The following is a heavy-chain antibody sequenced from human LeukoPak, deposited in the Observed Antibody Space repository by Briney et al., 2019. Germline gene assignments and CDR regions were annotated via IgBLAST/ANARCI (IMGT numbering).Heavy chain of an antibody. CDR3: ARVGSSGTVDAEFDP. Sequence: ASVKVSCTASGYTFTSYDINWVRQATGQGLEWMGWMNPNSGNTGYAQKFQGRVTITRNTSISTAYMELSSLRSEDTAVYYCARVGSSGTVDAEFDPWGQGTLVTVSS. CDR1: GYTFTSYD. D-gene: IGHD3-10*01. CDR2: MNPNSGNT. V-gene: IGHV1-8*03. J-gene: IGHJ5*02.